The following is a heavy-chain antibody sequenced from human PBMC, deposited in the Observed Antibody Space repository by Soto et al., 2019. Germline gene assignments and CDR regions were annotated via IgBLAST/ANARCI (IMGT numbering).Heavy chain of an antibody. V-gene: IGHV4-30-4*01. Sequence: PSETLSLTCTVSGGSINSGDYYWTWVRQPPGEGLEWIGNIFHSGSTYYTPSLQSRVTISLDTSKNHFSLKLSSVTPADTAVYYCARDRYYGSGTYYNFYSGMDVWGQGTTVTVSS. CDR1: GGSINSGDYY. CDR2: IFHSGST. J-gene: IGHJ6*02. CDR3: ARDRYYGSGTYYNFYSGMDV. D-gene: IGHD3-10*01.